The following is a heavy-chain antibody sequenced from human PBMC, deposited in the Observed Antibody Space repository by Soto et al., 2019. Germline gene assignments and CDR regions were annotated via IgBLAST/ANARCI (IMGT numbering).Heavy chain of an antibody. J-gene: IGHJ6*02. D-gene: IGHD2-2*01. CDR1: GGTFGNYA. CDR3: ASVSVPGIYGEDV. CDR2: IMPVFGTV. V-gene: IGHV1-69*06. Sequence: QVQLVQSGAEVKKPGSSVKVSCKASGGTFGNYAVSWVRQAPGLGLEWMGKIMPVFGTVNYAQKFQGRVTITVDKFTNTAYMELSSLRSGDTAVYYCASVSVPGIYGEDVCGQWTTVSVSS.